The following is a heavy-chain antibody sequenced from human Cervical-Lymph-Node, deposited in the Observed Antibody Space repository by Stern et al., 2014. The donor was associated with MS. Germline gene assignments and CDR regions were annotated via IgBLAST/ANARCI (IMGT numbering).Heavy chain of an antibody. Sequence: MQLVESGAEVKKPGSSVKVSCQASGGTFNVYAINWLRQAPGQGLEWMGGIIPIIGIANYAQKFQGRVTITADESTRTSSMQLSSLTSNDTAVYYCARDGRHTNNFGLDVWGQGTTVTVSS. CDR1: GGTFNVYA. J-gene: IGHJ6*02. CDR3: ARDGRHTNNFGLDV. V-gene: IGHV1-69*01. CDR2: IIPIIGIA.